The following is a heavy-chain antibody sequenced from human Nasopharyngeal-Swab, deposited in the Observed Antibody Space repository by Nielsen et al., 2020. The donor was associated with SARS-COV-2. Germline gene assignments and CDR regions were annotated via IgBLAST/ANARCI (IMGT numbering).Heavy chain of an antibody. V-gene: IGHV3-23*01. D-gene: IGHD4-17*01. CDR3: ARDRTVTTTVYFDY. CDR1: GFTFSSYA. J-gene: IGHJ4*02. CDR2: ISGSGGST. Sequence: GGSLRLSCAASGFTFSSYAMSWVRQAPGKGLEWVSAISGSGGSTYYADSVKGRFTISRDNSKNTLYLQMNSLRAEDTAVYYCARDRTVTTTVYFDYWGQGTLVTVSS.